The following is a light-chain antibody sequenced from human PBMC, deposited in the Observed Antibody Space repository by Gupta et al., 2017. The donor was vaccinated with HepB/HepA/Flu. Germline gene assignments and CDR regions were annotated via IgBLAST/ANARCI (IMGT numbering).Light chain of an antibody. J-gene: IGKJ2*03. CDR1: QGVGSY. V-gene: IGKV3D-11*01. Sequence: IVLTQSPATLSLSLGERATLSCRASQGVGSYIAWYQQKPGQAPRLVIYDASKRAAGLRARVSCSGYGTDFTLTIRSREAEDFAVYYCQQRNNVQPPLSFGQGTMMQIK. CDR2: DAS. CDR3: QQRNNVQPPLS.